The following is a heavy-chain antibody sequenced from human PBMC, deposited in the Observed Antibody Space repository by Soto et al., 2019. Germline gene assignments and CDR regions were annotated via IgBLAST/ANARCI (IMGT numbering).Heavy chain of an antibody. D-gene: IGHD5-18*01. CDR2: IYYSGST. V-gene: IGHV4-59*01. CDR1: GGAKNTYY. Sequence: SETLSLTCSVAGGAKNTYYRSWIRQPPGKGLEWIGYIYYSGSTNYNPSLKSRVTISVDTSKNQFSLKLSSVTAADTAVYYCARRYGKNAFDIWGQGTMVT. CDR3: ARRYGKNAFDI. J-gene: IGHJ3*02.